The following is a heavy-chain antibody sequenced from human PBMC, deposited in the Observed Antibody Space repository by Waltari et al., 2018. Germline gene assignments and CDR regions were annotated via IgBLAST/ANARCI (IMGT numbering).Heavy chain of an antibody. CDR2: INHSGST. CDR1: GGSFSGYY. V-gene: IGHV4-34*01. CDR3: ARGPSRVAFDY. J-gene: IGHJ4*02. D-gene: IGHD2-15*01. Sequence: QVQLQQWGAGLLKPSETLSLTYAVYGGSFSGYYWSWIRQPPGKGLEWIGEINHSGSTNYNPSLKSRVTISVDTSKNQFSLKLSSVTAADTAVYYCARGPSRVAFDYWGQGTLVTVSS.